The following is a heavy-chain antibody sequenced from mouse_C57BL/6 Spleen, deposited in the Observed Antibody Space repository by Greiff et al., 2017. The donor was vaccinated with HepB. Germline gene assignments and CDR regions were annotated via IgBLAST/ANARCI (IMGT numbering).Heavy chain of an antibody. V-gene: IGHV5-17*01. CDR1: GFTFSDYG. J-gene: IGHJ4*01. CDR2: ISSGSSTI. CDR3: ARQTWTLCYAMDY. Sequence: EVKLMESGGGLVKPGGSLKLSCAASGFTFSDYGMHWVRQAPEKGLEWVAYISSGSSTIYYADTVKGRFTISSDNAKNTLFLQMTSLRSEDTAMYYCARQTWTLCYAMDYWGQGTSVTVSS.